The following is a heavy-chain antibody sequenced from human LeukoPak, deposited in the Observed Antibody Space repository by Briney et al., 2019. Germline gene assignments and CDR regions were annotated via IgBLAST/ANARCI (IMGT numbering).Heavy chain of an antibody. V-gene: IGHV3-30-3*01. Sequence: RPGRSLRLSCAASGFTFSTYAMHWVRQAPGKGLEWVAVISHDGSEKYYADSVKGRFTLSRDNSKNTLYLQMNSLRVEDTSVYYCARDPYKPIGGWAFNVNYYYYGMDVWGQGTTVTVSS. J-gene: IGHJ6*02. D-gene: IGHD6-19*01. CDR2: ISHDGSEK. CDR1: GFTFSTYA. CDR3: ARDPYKPIGGWAFNVNYYYYGMDV.